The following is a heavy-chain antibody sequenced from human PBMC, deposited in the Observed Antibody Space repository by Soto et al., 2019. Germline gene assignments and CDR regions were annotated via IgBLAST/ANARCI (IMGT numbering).Heavy chain of an antibody. D-gene: IGHD3-10*01. CDR3: ARYPLDYYVSGSLNWFDP. J-gene: IGHJ5*02. Sequence: VGSLRLSCAASGLTFGDYYMSWIRQDTGKGLEWVSYISSSGSTIYYADSVKGRFTISRDNAKNSLYLQMNSLRAEDTAVYYCARYPLDYYVSGSLNWFDPWGQGTLVTVSS. CDR2: ISSSGSTI. V-gene: IGHV3-11*01. CDR1: GLTFGDYY.